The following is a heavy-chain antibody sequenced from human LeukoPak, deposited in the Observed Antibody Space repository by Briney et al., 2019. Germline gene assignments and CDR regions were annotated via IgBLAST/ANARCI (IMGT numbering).Heavy chain of an antibody. CDR2: MKEDGSEI. V-gene: IGHV3-7*01. Sequence: PGGSLRLSCVASGFRFNVQTMSWIRQARGKGLDWVARMKEDGSEIRYVYSVKGRVTISRDNSKKSLYLQMNSLRADDTGVYRCVKGGATRGRFENWGQGTLVTVSS. J-gene: IGHJ4*02. CDR3: VKGGATRGRFEN. D-gene: IGHD1-26*01. CDR1: GFRFNVQT.